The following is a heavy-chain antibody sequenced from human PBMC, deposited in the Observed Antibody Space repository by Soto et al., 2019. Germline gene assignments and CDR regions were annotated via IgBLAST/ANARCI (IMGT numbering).Heavy chain of an antibody. Sequence: QVQLVESGGGVAQPGRSLRLSCAVSGFTFSDYGMHWVRQAPGKGLEWVAVVSYDGSYKYYADSVKGRFTVSRDLSGNTVFLQMSSLRLEDTAVYFCAKEMYPRAVLDSSSPWGDYWGQGTLVAVSS. CDR1: GFTFSDYG. CDR3: AKEMYPRAVLDSSSPWGDY. D-gene: IGHD6-6*01. V-gene: IGHV3-30*18. J-gene: IGHJ4*02. CDR2: VSYDGSYK.